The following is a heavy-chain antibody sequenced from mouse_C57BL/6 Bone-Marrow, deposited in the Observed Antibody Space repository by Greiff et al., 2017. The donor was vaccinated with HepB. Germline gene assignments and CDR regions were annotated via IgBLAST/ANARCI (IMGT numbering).Heavy chain of an antibody. Sequence: EVKLMESGGGLVQPGGSMKLSCVASGFTFSNYWMNWVRQSPEKGLEWVAQIRLKSDNYATHYAESVKGRFTISRDDSKSSVYLQMNNLRAEDTGIYYCTAYYSILFAYWGQGTLVTVSA. V-gene: IGHV6-3*01. J-gene: IGHJ3*01. CDR1: GFTFSNYW. CDR2: IRLKSDNYAT. D-gene: IGHD2-5*01. CDR3: TAYYSILFAY.